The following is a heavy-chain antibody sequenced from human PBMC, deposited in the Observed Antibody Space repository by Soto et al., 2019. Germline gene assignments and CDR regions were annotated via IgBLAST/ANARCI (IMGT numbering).Heavy chain of an antibody. J-gene: IGHJ4*02. CDR1: GYTFTSYG. Sequence: QVQLVQSGAEVKKPGASVKVSCKASGYTFTSYGISWVRHAPGPGLEWMGWISAYNGNTNYAQKLQGRVTMTTDTSTSTADMELRSLRADDTSVYYCARGRWGDSSDCYFDYWGQGTLVTVSS. V-gene: IGHV1-18*01. D-gene: IGHD3-22*01. CDR3: ARGRWGDSSDCYFDY. CDR2: ISAYNGNT.